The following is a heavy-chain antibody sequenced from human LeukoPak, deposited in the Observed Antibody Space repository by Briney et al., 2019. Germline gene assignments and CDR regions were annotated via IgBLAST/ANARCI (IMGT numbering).Heavy chain of an antibody. CDR2: IIPIFGTA. CDR1: GGTFSSYA. J-gene: IGHJ6*02. D-gene: IGHD4-23*01. CDR3: ARDEIDYGGKMYGMDV. V-gene: IGHV1-69*13. Sequence: ASVKVSCKASGGTFSSYAISWVRQAPGQGLEWMGGIIPIFGTANYAQKFQGRVTITADESTSTAYMELSSLRSEDTAVYYCARDEIDYGGKMYGMDVWGQGTTVTVSS.